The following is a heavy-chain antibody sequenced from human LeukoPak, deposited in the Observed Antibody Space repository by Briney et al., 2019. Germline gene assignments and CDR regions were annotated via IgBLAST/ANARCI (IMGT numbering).Heavy chain of an antibody. CDR2: ISSSSSYI. Sequence: PGGSLRLSCAASGFTFSSYSMNWVRQAPGKGLEWVSSISSSSSYIYYADSVKGRFTISRDNAKNSLYLQMNSLRAEDTAVYYCARVGPPGCSARSCYPQFDYWGQGTLVTVSS. V-gene: IGHV3-21*01. CDR3: ARVGPPGCSARSCYPQFDY. D-gene: IGHD2-15*01. J-gene: IGHJ4*02. CDR1: GFTFSSYS.